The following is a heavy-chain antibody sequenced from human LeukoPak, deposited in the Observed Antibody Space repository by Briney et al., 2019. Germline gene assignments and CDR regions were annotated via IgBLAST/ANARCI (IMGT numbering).Heavy chain of an antibody. CDR2: ISYDGSNK. CDR1: GFTFSSYA. CDR3: ARGGPATGTTYWVLDY. Sequence: GGSLRLSCAASGFTFSSYAMHWVRQAPGKGLEWVAVISYDGSNKYYADSVKGRFTISRDNSKNTLYLQMNSLRAEDTAVYYCARGGPATGTTYWVLDYWGQGTLVTVSS. J-gene: IGHJ4*02. D-gene: IGHD1-1*01. V-gene: IGHV3-30-3*01.